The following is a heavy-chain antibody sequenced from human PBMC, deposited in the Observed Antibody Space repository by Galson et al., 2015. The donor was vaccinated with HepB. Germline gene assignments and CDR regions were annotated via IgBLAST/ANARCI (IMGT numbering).Heavy chain of an antibody. J-gene: IGHJ6*02. Sequence: SLRLSCAASGFTVSSNYMSWVRQAPGKGLEWGSVIYSGGSTYYADSVKGRFTISRDNSKNTLYLQMNSLRAEDTAVYYCASTIEYYDILTAHYYYGMDVWGQGTTVTVSS. V-gene: IGHV3-66*01. CDR2: IYSGGST. CDR3: ASTIEYYDILTAHYYYGMDV. D-gene: IGHD3-9*01. CDR1: GFTVSSNY.